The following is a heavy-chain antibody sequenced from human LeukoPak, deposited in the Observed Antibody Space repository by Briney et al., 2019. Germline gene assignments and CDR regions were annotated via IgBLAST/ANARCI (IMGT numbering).Heavy chain of an antibody. V-gene: IGHV3-30*18. CDR3: AKGLWSSFDY. J-gene: IGHJ4*02. Sequence: PGGSLRLSCAASGFTFSSYGMHWLRQAPGKGLEWVAVISYDGSNKYYADSVKGRFTISRDNSKNTLYLQMNSLRPEDTAVYYCAKGLWSSFDYWGQGTLVTVSS. CDR2: ISYDGSNK. CDR1: GFTFSSYG. D-gene: IGHD3-10*01.